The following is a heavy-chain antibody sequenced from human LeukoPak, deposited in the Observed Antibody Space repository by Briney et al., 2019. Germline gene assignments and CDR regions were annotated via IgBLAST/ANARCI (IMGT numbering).Heavy chain of an antibody. Sequence: GGSLRLSCAASGFTFSSYWMSWVGQAPGKGLEWVANIKQDGSEKYYVDSVKGRFTISRDNAKNSLYLQMNSLRAEDTAVYYCARDDKRSWYGARYGMDVWGQGTTVTVSS. J-gene: IGHJ6*02. D-gene: IGHD6-13*01. V-gene: IGHV3-7*01. CDR1: GFTFSSYW. CDR3: ARDDKRSWYGARYGMDV. CDR2: IKQDGSEK.